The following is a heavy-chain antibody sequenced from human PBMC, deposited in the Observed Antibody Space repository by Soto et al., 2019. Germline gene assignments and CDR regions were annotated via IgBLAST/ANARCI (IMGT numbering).Heavy chain of an antibody. CDR2: MNPNRGNT. J-gene: IGHJ6*01. Sequence: ASVKVSCNSAGYTFTSSDINWVRQATGQGLEWLGWMNPNRGNTGYGQKFQGRVIMTRNTSISAAYMELSSLRSEHTALYYCARLENYRSWFQDYSSTHSKDVSGQGXTVT. CDR3: ARLENYRSWFQDYSSTHSKDV. D-gene: IGHD3-10*01. V-gene: IGHV1-8*01. CDR1: GYTFTSSD.